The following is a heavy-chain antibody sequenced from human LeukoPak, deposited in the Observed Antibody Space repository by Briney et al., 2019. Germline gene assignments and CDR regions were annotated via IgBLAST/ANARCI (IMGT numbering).Heavy chain of an antibody. CDR1: GFTFKTYG. V-gene: IGHV3-30*02. Sequence: GGSLRLSCAASGFTFKTYGMHWVRQAPGKGLEWVAYIRSDGKYKPCADSVKGRFTISRDNSKNTMYLQMNSLTIDDTGVYYCATEGGSSAAFAFWGQGTEVTVSS. CDR2: IRSDGKYK. CDR3: ATEGGSSAAFAF. D-gene: IGHD1-26*01. J-gene: IGHJ3*01.